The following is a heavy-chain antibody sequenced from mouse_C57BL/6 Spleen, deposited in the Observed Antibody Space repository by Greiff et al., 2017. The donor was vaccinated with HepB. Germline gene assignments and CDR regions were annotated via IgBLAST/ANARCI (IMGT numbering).Heavy chain of an antibody. Sequence: QVQLQQPGAELVKPGASVKLSCKASGYTFTSYWMHWVQQRPGRGLEWIGRIGPNSGGTKDNEKFKGKATLTGDKPSSTADMQLSSLTSEDSAVYYCARGWAQGYYCDYWGQGTTLTVSS. CDR2: IGPNSGGT. CDR1: GYTFTSYW. V-gene: IGHV1-72*01. D-gene: IGHD1-3*01. CDR3: ARGWAQGYYCDY. J-gene: IGHJ2*01.